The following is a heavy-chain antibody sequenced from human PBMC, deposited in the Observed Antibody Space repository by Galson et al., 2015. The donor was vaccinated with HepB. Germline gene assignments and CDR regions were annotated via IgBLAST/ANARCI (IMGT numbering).Heavy chain of an antibody. J-gene: IGHJ2*01. CDR3: ARALVVIDHWYFDL. V-gene: IGHV3-21*01. Sequence: SLRLSCAASGFAFSSSSMNWIRQAPGKGLEWISSITNSGTYIHYADSVGGRFTVSRDNAKNSLYLQMNSLRAEDTAVYYCARALVVIDHWYFDLWGRGTLVTVSS. CDR2: ITNSGTYI. D-gene: IGHD3-22*01. CDR1: GFAFSSSS.